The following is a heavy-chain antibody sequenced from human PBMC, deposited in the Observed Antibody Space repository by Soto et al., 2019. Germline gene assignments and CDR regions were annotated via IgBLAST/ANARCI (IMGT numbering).Heavy chain of an antibody. CDR1: GFTFSSYG. Sequence: VQLLESGGGLIQPGGSLRLSCAASGFTFSSYGMHWVRQAPGKGLEWVAVISYDGSNKYYADSVKGRFTISRDNSKNTLYLQMNSLRAEDTAVYYCAKEYSSWGFDYWGQGTLVTVSS. J-gene: IGHJ4*02. CDR2: ISYDGSNK. V-gene: IGHV3-30*18. D-gene: IGHD1-26*01. CDR3: AKEYSSWGFDY.